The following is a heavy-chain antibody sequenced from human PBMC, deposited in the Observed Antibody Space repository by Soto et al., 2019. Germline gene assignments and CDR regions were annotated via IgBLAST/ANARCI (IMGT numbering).Heavy chain of an antibody. J-gene: IGHJ2*01. D-gene: IGHD4-4*01. CDR2: LYYGGST. V-gene: IGHV4-59*01. CDR3: ARGRDDYNGWYVDL. CDR1: GGSISTYY. Sequence: LSLTCTVSGGSISTYYWNWIRQPPGKGLEWIGYLYYGGSTNYNPSLESRVTISLDTSKNQISLKLSSVTAADTAVYYCARGRDDYNGWYVDLWGRGSLVTVSS.